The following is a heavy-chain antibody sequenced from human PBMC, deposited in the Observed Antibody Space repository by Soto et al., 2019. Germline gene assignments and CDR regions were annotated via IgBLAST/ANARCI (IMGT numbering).Heavy chain of an antibody. D-gene: IGHD5-18*01. CDR3: ASGGGYSYGLSAFDI. Sequence: QVQLVQSGAEVKKPGSSVKVSCKASGGTFSSYTISWVRQAPGQGLEWMGRIIPILVIANYAQKCQGRVTITADKSTSTAYMELSSLRSEDTAVYYCASGGGYSYGLSAFDIWGQGTMVTVSS. CDR1: GGTFSSYT. V-gene: IGHV1-69*02. J-gene: IGHJ3*02. CDR2: IIPILVIA.